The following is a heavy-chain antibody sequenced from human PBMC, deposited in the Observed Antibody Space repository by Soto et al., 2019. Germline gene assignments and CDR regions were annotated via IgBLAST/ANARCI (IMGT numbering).Heavy chain of an antibody. CDR2: IYYSGST. Sequence: PSETLSLTCTVSGGSISSGGYYWSWIRQHRGKGLEGIGYIYYSGSTYYNPSLKSRVTISVDTSKNQFSLKRSPVTAADTAVYDCARLSRSITLFGVVLGWFDPWGQGTLVTVSS. CDR3: ARLSRSITLFGVVLGWFDP. D-gene: IGHD3-3*01. V-gene: IGHV4-31*03. CDR1: GGSISSGGYY. J-gene: IGHJ5*02.